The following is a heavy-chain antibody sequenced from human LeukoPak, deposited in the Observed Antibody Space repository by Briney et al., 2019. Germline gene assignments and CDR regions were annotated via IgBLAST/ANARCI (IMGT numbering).Heavy chain of an antibody. Sequence: GGSLRLSCAASGLTFSSYAMHWVRQAPGKGLEWVAVISYDGSNKYYADSVKGRFTISRDNSKNTLYLQMNSLRAEDTAVYYCARDPKTTVTLNWFDPWGQGTLVTVSS. V-gene: IGHV3-30-3*01. D-gene: IGHD4-17*01. J-gene: IGHJ5*02. CDR3: ARDPKTTVTLNWFDP. CDR2: ISYDGSNK. CDR1: GLTFSSYA.